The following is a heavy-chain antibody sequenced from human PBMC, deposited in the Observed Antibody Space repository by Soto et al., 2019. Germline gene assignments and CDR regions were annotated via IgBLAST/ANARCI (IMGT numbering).Heavy chain of an antibody. D-gene: IGHD2-15*01. Sequence: QVHLVQSGAEVKKPGSSVKVSCKAIGGTFSSYAFSWVRQAPGQGLEWMGGIMPFFGSGNYAQKFQGRVNITADESTSSVYLERRSLRSEDTAVYYCARDKGGYSSHFVYWGQGTLVTVSS. CDR2: IMPFFGSG. V-gene: IGHV1-69*01. CDR1: GGTFSSYA. J-gene: IGHJ4*02. CDR3: ARDKGGYSSHFVY.